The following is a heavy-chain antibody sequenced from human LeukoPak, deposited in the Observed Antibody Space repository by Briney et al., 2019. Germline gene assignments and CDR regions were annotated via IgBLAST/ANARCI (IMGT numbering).Heavy chain of an antibody. V-gene: IGHV1-2*02. Sequence: ASVKVSCTASGYTFTDRYIHWVRQAPGQGLEWMGWMKPNTGGTKYAEKFQGRVTMTRDTSISTAYMELNGLRPDDTAVYYCARGPGTRIVVSNEYFHHWGQGTLVTVSS. J-gene: IGHJ1*01. CDR3: ARGPGTRIVVSNEYFHH. CDR1: GYTFTDRY. D-gene: IGHD3-22*01. CDR2: MKPNTGGT.